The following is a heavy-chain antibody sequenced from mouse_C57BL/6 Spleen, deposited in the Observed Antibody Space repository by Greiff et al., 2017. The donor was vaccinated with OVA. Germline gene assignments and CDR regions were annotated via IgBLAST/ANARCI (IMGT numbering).Heavy chain of an antibody. CDR2: INPNNGGT. Sequence: EVQLQQSGPELVKPGASVKISCKASGYTFTDYYMNWVKQSHGKSLEWIGDINPNNGGTSYNQKFKGKATLTVDKSSSTAYMELRSLTSEDSAVYYCARNYYGSSYNPAWFAYWGQGTLVTVSA. J-gene: IGHJ3*01. CDR1: GYTFTDYY. CDR3: ARNYYGSSYNPAWFAY. V-gene: IGHV1-26*01. D-gene: IGHD1-1*01.